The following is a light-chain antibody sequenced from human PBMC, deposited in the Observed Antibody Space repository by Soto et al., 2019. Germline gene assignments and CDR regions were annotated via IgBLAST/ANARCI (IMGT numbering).Light chain of an antibody. CDR1: QSVSNN. CDR3: QQYNNWWT. Sequence: EIVMTQSPATLSVSPGERATLSCRASQSVSNNLAWYQKKPGQAPRLLIYGESTRATGIPARFSGSGSGTEFTLTISSLQSEDFAFYYCQQYNNWWTFGQGTRVDIK. V-gene: IGKV3-15*01. J-gene: IGKJ1*01. CDR2: GES.